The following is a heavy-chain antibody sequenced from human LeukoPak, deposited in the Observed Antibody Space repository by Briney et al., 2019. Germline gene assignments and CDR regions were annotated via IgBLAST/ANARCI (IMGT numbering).Heavy chain of an antibody. CDR1: GFTFSSYW. CDR2: FSGTGRI. J-gene: IGHJ4*02. CDR3: ATDHLYYEISGPRFDY. D-gene: IGHD3-16*01. V-gene: IGHV3-23*01. Sequence: GGSLRLSCAASGFTFSSYWMSWVRQIPGEGLEWVALFSGTGRIYYADSVKGRFTISRDSSKNTLYLQMNSLRAEDTAVYFCATDHLYYEISGPRFDYWGQGTRVTVSS.